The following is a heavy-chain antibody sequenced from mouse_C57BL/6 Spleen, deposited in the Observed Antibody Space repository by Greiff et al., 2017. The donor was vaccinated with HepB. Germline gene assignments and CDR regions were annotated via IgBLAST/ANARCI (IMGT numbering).Heavy chain of an antibody. Sequence: VHVKQSGPELVKPGASVKIPCKASGYTFTDYNMDWVKQSHGKSLEWIGDINPNNGGTIYNQKFKGKATLTVDKSSSTAYMELRSLTSEDTAVYYCARFDGSRGRYFDVWGTGTTVTVSS. D-gene: IGHD1-1*01. V-gene: IGHV1-18*01. CDR2: INPNNGGT. J-gene: IGHJ1*03. CDR1: GYTFTDYN. CDR3: ARFDGSRGRYFDV.